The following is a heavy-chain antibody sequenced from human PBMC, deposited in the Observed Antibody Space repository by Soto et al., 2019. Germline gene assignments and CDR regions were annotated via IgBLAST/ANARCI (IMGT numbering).Heavy chain of an antibody. CDR3: AYLPCSGGSCYWFSFSGMDV. D-gene: IGHD2-15*01. CDR1: GFSLSTSGVG. CDR2: IYWDDDK. J-gene: IGHJ6*02. Sequence: QITLKESGPTLVKPTQILTLTCTSSGFSLSTSGVGVAWIRQPPGKALEWLALIYWDDDKRYRPSLESRLTITKDTSKTQVVLTMTNMDSVDTATYYCAYLPCSGGSCYWFSFSGMDVWGQGTTVTVSS. V-gene: IGHV2-5*02.